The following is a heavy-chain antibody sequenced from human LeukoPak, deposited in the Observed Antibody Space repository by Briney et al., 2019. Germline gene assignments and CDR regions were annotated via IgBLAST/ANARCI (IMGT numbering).Heavy chain of an antibody. CDR2: IYTSGST. V-gene: IGHV4-4*09. CDR1: GGSISSYY. CDR3: ARSYGGSPDY. D-gene: IGHD3-16*01. Sequence: SETLSLTCTVSGGSISSYYWSWIRQPPGKGLEWIGYIYTSGSTNYNPSLKSRVTISVDTSKNQFSLKLSSVTAADTAVYYCARSYGGSPDYWGQGTLVTVSS. J-gene: IGHJ4*02.